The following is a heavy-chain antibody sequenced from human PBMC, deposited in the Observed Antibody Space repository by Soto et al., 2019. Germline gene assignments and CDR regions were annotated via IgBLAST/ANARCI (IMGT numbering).Heavy chain of an antibody. CDR1: GGSFSGCY. CDR2: INHSGST. Sequence: SETLSLTCAVYGGSFSGCYWSWIRQPPGKGLEWIGEINHSGSTNYNPSLKSRVTISVDTSKNQFSLKLSSVTAADTAVYYCARGRLLWFGELFSRWFDPWGQGTLVT. J-gene: IGHJ5*02. CDR3: ARGRLLWFGELFSRWFDP. D-gene: IGHD3-10*01. V-gene: IGHV4-34*01.